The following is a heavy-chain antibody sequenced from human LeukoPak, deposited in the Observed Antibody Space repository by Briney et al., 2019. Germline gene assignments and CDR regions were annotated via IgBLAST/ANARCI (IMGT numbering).Heavy chain of an antibody. CDR3: AKPYYSGSGSYGGMDV. CDR2: IYSGGST. Sequence: PGGSLRLSCAASGFTVSSNYMSWVRQAPGKGLEWVSVIYSGGSTYYADSVKDRLTISRDNSKNTLYLEMDSLRAEDTAVYYCAKPYYSGSGSYGGMDVWGQGTTVTVSS. J-gene: IGHJ6*02. D-gene: IGHD3-10*01. V-gene: IGHV3-66*02. CDR1: GFTVSSNY.